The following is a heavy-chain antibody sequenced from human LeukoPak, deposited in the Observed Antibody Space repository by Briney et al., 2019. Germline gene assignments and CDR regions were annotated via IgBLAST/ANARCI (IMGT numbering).Heavy chain of an antibody. Sequence: ASVKVSCKASGYTFTGYYMHWVRQAPGQGLEWMGWIYPNSGGTTYAQKFQGRVTMTRGTSISTVYMELSRLKSDDTAVYYCARDTSGNNFEYWGQGTLVSVSS. CDR1: GYTFTGYY. V-gene: IGHV1-2*02. CDR2: IYPNSGGT. D-gene: IGHD1/OR15-1a*01. J-gene: IGHJ4*02. CDR3: ARDTSGNNFEY.